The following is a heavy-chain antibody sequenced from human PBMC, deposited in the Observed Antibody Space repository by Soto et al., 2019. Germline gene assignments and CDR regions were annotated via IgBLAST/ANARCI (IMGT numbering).Heavy chain of an antibody. D-gene: IGHD2-8*01. Sequence: VHLVESGGGVVQPGGSLRLSCAASGFTFSRYAMHWVRQAPGERLEWVAVISRDGSSKYYGDSAKGRFTVSRDNSNNTLYLSMTSLRPDDTAVFYCARSRNGAVPDSINFWGQGTLVTVSS. CDR1: GFTFSRYA. CDR3: ARSRNGAVPDSINF. CDR2: ISRDGSSK. J-gene: IGHJ4*02. V-gene: IGHV3-30-3*01.